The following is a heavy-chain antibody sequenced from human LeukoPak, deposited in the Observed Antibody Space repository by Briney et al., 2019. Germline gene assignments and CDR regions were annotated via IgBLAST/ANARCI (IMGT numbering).Heavy chain of an antibody. CDR2: ISSNGGST. V-gene: IGHV3-64D*06. CDR1: GFTFSTYV. D-gene: IGHD5-18*01. CDR3: ARHRLAYIYGPFDY. Sequence: PGGSLRLSCSASGFTFSTYVIHWVRQAPGKGLEYVSVISSNGGSTDYADSVKGRFTISRDNSKKTVYLQMSSLRAEDTAVYYCARHRLAYIYGPFDYWGQGTLVTVSS. J-gene: IGHJ4*02.